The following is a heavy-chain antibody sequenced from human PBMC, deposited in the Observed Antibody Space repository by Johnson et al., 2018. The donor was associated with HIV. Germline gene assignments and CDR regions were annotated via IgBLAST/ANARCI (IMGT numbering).Heavy chain of an antibody. V-gene: IGHV3-30*03. CDR2: ISYDGGNK. Sequence: QVQLVESGGGLVKPGGSLRLSCAASGFTFDDYGMSWVRQTPGKGLEWVAVISYDGGNKYYADSVKGRFTISRDNSKNTLYLQMNSLRAEDTAVYYCARDPYGSGPYVAFDIWGQGTMVTVSS. D-gene: IGHD3-10*01. J-gene: IGHJ3*02. CDR3: ARDPYGSGPYVAFDI. CDR1: GFTFDDYG.